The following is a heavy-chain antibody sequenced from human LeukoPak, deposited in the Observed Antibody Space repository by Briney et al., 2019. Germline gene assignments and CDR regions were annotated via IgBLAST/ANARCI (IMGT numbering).Heavy chain of an antibody. CDR1: GDSVSSNSAA. D-gene: IGHD6-19*01. CDR2: TYYRSRWYN. Sequence: SQTLSLTCAIAGDSVSSNSAAWNWIRQSPSRGLEWLGRTYYRSRWYNEYALSVKSRISINPDTSKNQFSLQLNSVTPEDTAVYYCARVTEKQYLPFDSWGQGTLVTVSS. J-gene: IGHJ4*02. V-gene: IGHV6-1*01. CDR3: ARVTEKQYLPFDS.